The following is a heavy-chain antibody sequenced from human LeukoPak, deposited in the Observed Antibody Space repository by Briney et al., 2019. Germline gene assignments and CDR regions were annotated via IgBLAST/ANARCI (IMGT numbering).Heavy chain of an antibody. Sequence: PGGSLRLSCAASGFTFSSYAMSWVRQAPGKGLEWVSAISGSGGSTYYADSVKGRFTISRDNSKNTLYLQMNSLRAEDTAVYYCAKDLIRNDDESRGGFDYWGQGTLVTVSS. CDR3: AKDLIRNDDESRGGFDY. V-gene: IGHV3-23*01. J-gene: IGHJ4*02. D-gene: IGHD1-1*01. CDR1: GFTFSSYA. CDR2: ISGSGGST.